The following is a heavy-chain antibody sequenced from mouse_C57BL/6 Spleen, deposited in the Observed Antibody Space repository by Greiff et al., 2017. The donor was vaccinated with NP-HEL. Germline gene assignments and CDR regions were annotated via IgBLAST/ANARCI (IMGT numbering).Heavy chain of an antibody. CDR1: GYTFTSYW. D-gene: IGHD1-1*01. V-gene: IGHV1-59*01. CDR2: IDPSDSYT. CDR3: ARGPDYYGSSHWYFDV. J-gene: IGHJ1*03. Sequence: QVQLQQPGAELVRPGTSVKLSCKASGYTFTSYWMHWVKQRPGQGLEWIGVIDPSDSYTNYNQKFKGKATLTVDTSSSTAYMQLSSLTSEDSAVYYCARGPDYYGSSHWYFDVWGTGTTVTVSS.